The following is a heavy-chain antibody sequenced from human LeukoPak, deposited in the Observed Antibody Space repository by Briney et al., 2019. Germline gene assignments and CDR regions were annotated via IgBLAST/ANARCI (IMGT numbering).Heavy chain of an antibody. CDR2: ISAYNGNT. CDR1: GYTFTSYG. V-gene: IGHV1-18*01. J-gene: IGHJ3*02. Sequence: ASVKVSCKASGYTFTSYGVSWVRQAPGQGLEWMGWISAYNGNTNYAQKLQGRVTMTTDTSTSTAYMELRSLRSDDTAVYYCARDREDGGTNAFDIWGQGTMVTVSS. D-gene: IGHD1-7*01. CDR3: ARDREDGGTNAFDI.